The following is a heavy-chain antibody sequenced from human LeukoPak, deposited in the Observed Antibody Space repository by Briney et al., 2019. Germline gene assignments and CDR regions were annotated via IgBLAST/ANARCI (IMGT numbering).Heavy chain of an antibody. Sequence: GGSLRLSCAASGFTFGNYAMNWVRQAPGKGLEWVSSISGSGGTTYYADSVKGRFTISRDNSKNTLSLQMNSLRVEDTALYYCAKASTIITYRVGYDAFDIWGQGTMVTVSS. D-gene: IGHD4-11*01. CDR2: ISGSGGTT. CDR3: AKASTIITYRVGYDAFDI. CDR1: GFTFGNYA. V-gene: IGHV3-23*01. J-gene: IGHJ3*02.